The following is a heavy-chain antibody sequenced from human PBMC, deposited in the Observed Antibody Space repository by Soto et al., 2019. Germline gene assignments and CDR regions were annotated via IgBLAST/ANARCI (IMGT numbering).Heavy chain of an antibody. J-gene: IGHJ6*02. D-gene: IGHD1-7*01. Sequence: SETLSLTCTVSGGSVSSGSYYWCWIRQPPGKGLEWIGIIYYSGCTNCNPSLKSGDTISLDTSKNRFSQKQSSVTAADTAVYYCARDGLGLVSKFYGMDVWGQGTTVTVSS. V-gene: IGHV4-61*03. CDR1: GGSVSSGSYY. CDR2: IYYSGCT. CDR3: ARDGLGLVSKFYGMDV.